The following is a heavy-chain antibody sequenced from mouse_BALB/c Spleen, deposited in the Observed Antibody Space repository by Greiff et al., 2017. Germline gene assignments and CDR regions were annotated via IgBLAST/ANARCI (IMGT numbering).Heavy chain of an antibody. Sequence: VQLQQPGAELVKPGAPVKLSCKASGYTFTSYWMNWVKQRPGRGLEWIGRIDPSDSETHYNQKFKDKATLTVDKSSSTAYIQLSSLTSEDSAVYYCARITTSDFDYWGQGTTLTVSS. CDR2: IDPSDSET. V-gene: IGHV1-69*02. J-gene: IGHJ2*01. CDR3: ARITTSDFDY. CDR1: GYTFTSYW. D-gene: IGHD1-1*01.